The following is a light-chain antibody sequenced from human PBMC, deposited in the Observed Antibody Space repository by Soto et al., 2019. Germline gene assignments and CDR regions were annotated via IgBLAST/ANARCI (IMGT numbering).Light chain of an antibody. CDR2: KAS. Sequence: DIQMTQSPSTLSASVGDRVTITCRASQSISGWLAWYQQRPGKAPKFLIYKASRLQSGVPSRFSGSGSETEFTLTISSLQPADFATYYCQQYKSHPYTFGQGTKLEIK. CDR3: QQYKSHPYT. V-gene: IGKV1-5*03. CDR1: QSISGW. J-gene: IGKJ2*01.